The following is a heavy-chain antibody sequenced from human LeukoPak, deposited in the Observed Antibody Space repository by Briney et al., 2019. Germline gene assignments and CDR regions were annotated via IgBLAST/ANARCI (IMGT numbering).Heavy chain of an antibody. CDR3: ARASLEGQYCGGDCYSYFFDN. Sequence: PSETLSLTCAVYGGSSSGYYWSWIRQPPGKGLEWIGEINHSGSTNYTPSLKSRVTISVDTSKNQFSLKLSSVTAADTAVYYCARASLEGQYCGGDCYSYFFDNWGQGTLVTVSS. V-gene: IGHV4-34*01. CDR1: GGSSSGYY. J-gene: IGHJ4*02. D-gene: IGHD2-21*02. CDR2: INHSGST.